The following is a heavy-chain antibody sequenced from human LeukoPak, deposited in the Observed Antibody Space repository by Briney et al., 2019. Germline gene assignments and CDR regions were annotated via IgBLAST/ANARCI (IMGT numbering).Heavy chain of an antibody. J-gene: IGHJ4*02. CDR1: GFSFSSHW. Sequence: GGSLRLSCAASGFSFSSHWMTWVRQAPGKGLEWVANLKEDGAEKYYVDSVKGRFTISRDNAKNSLYLQTNSLRAEDTAVYYCAGEEMATIVRFDYWGQGTLVTVSS. D-gene: IGHD5-24*01. CDR3: AGEEMATIVRFDY. CDR2: LKEDGAEK. V-gene: IGHV3-7*01.